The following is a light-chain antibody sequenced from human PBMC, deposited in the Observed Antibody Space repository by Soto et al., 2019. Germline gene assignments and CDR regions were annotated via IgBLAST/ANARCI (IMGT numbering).Light chain of an antibody. V-gene: IGKV1-39*01. CDR2: AAL. Sequence: DIQMTQSPPSLSASVGDRVTITCRASQNIRSYVNWYRQKPGKAPEVLLFAALALQTGVPSRLSGSGSEPAFTLSLHGLQPEDFASYYCQQSYSKPWTFGQGTKVEV. CDR1: QNIRSY. CDR3: QQSYSKPWT. J-gene: IGKJ1*01.